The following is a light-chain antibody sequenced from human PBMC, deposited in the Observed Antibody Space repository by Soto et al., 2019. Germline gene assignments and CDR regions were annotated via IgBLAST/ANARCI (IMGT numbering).Light chain of an antibody. V-gene: IGLV2-14*01. Sequence: LTQPASVSGSPGQSITISCTGTSSDVGGYKYVSWYQQHPGKAPKLMIYEVSNRPSGVSNRSSGSKSGNTASLTISGLQAEDEADYYCISYTGSRLGVFGTGTKVTVL. CDR2: EVS. CDR3: ISYTGSRLGV. J-gene: IGLJ1*01. CDR1: SSDVGGYKY.